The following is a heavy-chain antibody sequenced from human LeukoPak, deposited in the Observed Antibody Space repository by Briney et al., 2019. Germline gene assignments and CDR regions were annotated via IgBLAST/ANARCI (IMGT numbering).Heavy chain of an antibody. Sequence: ASVKVSCKASGYTFTSYDINWVRQATGQGLEWMGWMNPNSGNTGYAQKFQGRVTITRNTSISTAYMELSSLRAEDTAVYYCAKAAVGDMTRPYYYYYYMDVWGKGTTVTISS. J-gene: IGHJ6*03. D-gene: IGHD2-21*02. CDR1: GYTFTSYD. CDR3: AKAAVGDMTRPYYYYYYMDV. V-gene: IGHV1-8*03. CDR2: MNPNSGNT.